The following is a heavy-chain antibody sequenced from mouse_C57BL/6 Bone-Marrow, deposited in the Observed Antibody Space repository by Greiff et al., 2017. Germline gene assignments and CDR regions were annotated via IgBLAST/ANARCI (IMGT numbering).Heavy chain of an antibody. D-gene: IGHD1-1*01. J-gene: IGHJ1*03. CDR2: IWTGGGT. Sequence: QVQLKESGPGLVAPSQTLSITCTVSGFSLTSYAISWVRQPPGNGLEWLGVIWTGGGTTYNSALNSRLSISKDNSKSQVFLKMNSLQTDDTARYYGARGYYGSAWYFDVWGTGTTVTVSS. CDR1: GFSLTSYA. CDR3: ARGYYGSAWYFDV. V-gene: IGHV2-9-1*01.